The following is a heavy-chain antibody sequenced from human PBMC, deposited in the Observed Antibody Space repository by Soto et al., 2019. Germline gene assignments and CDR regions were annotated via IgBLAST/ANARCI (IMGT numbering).Heavy chain of an antibody. Sequence: LSLTCTVSGGSVSSVSYYWSWIRQPPGKGLEWIGYIYYSGSTNYNPSLKSRVTISVDTSKNQFSLKLSSVTAADTAVYYCARDVYYYDSSGPTPYLDVWGQGTTVTVSS. D-gene: IGHD3-22*01. CDR2: IYYSGST. V-gene: IGHV4-61*01. J-gene: IGHJ6*02. CDR1: GGSVSSVSYY. CDR3: ARDVYYYDSSGPTPYLDV.